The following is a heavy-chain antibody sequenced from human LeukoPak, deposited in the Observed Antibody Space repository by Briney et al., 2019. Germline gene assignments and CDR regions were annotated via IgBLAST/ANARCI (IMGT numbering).Heavy chain of an antibody. CDR3: AKRGGDGWGAFDI. D-gene: IGHD2-21*01. CDR2: IWYDGTNK. CDR1: GFSFSDYG. V-gene: IGHV3-33*06. J-gene: IGHJ3*02. Sequence: GRSLRLSCAASGFSFSDYGMHWVRQAPGKGLEWVALIWYDGTNKYYVDSVKGRFTISRDNSKNTLYLQMNSLRADDTAVYYCAKRGGDGWGAFDIWGQGTVVTVSS.